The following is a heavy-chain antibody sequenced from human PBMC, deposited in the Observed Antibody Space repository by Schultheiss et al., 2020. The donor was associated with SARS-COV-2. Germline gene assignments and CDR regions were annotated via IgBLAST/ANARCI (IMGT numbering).Heavy chain of an antibody. Sequence: SETLSLTCTVSGGSISNYYWSWIRQPPGKGLEWIGHIYYSGSTNYNPSLKSRVTISVDTSKNQFSLKLSSVTAADTAVYYCARVPYGDPYWYFDLWGRGTLVTVSS. D-gene: IGHD4-17*01. CDR1: GGSISNYY. V-gene: IGHV4-59*01. J-gene: IGHJ2*01. CDR3: ARVPYGDPYWYFDL. CDR2: IYYSGST.